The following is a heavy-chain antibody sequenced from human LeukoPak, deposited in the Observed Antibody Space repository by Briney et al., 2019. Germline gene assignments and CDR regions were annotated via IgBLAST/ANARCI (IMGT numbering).Heavy chain of an antibody. Sequence: GESLKISCKGSGYSFADFWIAWVRQMPGKGLEWMGIIYPGDSDTRYSPSFQGQVTISADKSISTAYLQWSSLKASDTAMYYCATGGVRYSSGWGLDYWGQGTLVTVSS. CDR1: GYSFADFW. CDR3: ATGGVRYSSGWGLDY. V-gene: IGHV5-51*01. CDR2: IYPGDSDT. D-gene: IGHD6-19*01. J-gene: IGHJ4*02.